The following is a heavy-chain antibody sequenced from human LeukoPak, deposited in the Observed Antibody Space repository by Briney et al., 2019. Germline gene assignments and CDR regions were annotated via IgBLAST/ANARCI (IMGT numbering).Heavy chain of an antibody. CDR3: ARVKYCGNGVCYTGFDY. J-gene: IGHJ4*02. CDR2: INTGNGDT. CDR1: GYTFTSYA. D-gene: IGHD2-8*01. Sequence: ASVKVSCKASGYTFTSYAMHWVRQAPGQRLEWMGWINTGNGDTKYSQKFQGRVTITRDTSANTAYMELSSLRSEDTDVYYCARVKYCGNGVCYTGFDYWGQGTLVTVSS. V-gene: IGHV1-3*04.